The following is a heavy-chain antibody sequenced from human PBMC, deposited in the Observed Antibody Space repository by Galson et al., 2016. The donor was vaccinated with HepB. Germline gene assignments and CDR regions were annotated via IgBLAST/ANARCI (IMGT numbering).Heavy chain of an antibody. CDR3: AKGRLGSSWFPSFDY. J-gene: IGHJ4*02. CDR2: ISAGDAGT. D-gene: IGHD6-13*01. CDR1: GFTFSSYA. V-gene: IGHV3-23*01. Sequence: SLRLSCAASGFTFSSYAMTGVRQAPGKGLEWVSSISAGDAGTYYADSVKGRFTVSRDNSKNTLSLQVNSLRGEDTAVYYCAKGRLGSSWFPSFDYWGQGTVVTVSS.